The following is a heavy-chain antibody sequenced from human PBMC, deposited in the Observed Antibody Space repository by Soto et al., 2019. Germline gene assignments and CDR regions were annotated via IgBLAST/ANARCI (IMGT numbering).Heavy chain of an antibody. CDR3: ARDSETNGYSYDYFDY. Sequence: QVQLVESGGGVVQPGRSLKLSCAASGFTFRTYAMHWVRQAAGKGLEWVAVISYDGSNTYYADSVKGRFTISRDNSKNTLYLQMNSLRTEDSAVYYCARDSETNGYSYDYFDYWGQGTLVTVSS. V-gene: IGHV3-30*04. D-gene: IGHD5-18*01. CDR2: ISYDGSNT. CDR1: GFTFRTYA. J-gene: IGHJ4*02.